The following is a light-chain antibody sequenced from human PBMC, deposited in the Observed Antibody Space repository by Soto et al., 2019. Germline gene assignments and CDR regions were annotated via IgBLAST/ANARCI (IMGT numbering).Light chain of an antibody. CDR2: TAA. V-gene: IGKV1-39*01. CDR3: HQSYSTPST. CDR1: QRITTY. J-gene: IGKJ2*01. Sequence: IHMTQSPSSLSASVGDRVTITCRASQRITTYLNWYQQKPGKAPKLLISTAATLQGGVPSRFSGSGSGTDFTLTLTTLQPEDFATYYCHQSYSTPSTFGQGTKLEIK.